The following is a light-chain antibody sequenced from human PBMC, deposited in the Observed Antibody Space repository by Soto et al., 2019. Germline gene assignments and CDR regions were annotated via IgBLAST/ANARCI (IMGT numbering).Light chain of an antibody. CDR3: QHYNRYSEA. CDR2: AAS. J-gene: IGKJ1*01. Sequence: DLPMTQSPSSLSASLVYRFVITFRASQDIGSDLAWYQQKQGKPPERLIYAASNSQSGVPSRFSGSGSGTEFTLTISSLQPDDFATYYCQHYNRYSEAFGPRTKVDI. V-gene: IGKV1-17*01. CDR1: QDIGSD.